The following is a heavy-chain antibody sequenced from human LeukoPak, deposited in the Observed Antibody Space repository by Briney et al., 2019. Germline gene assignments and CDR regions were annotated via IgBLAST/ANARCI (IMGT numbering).Heavy chain of an antibody. V-gene: IGHV4-4*07. CDR2: IYSSGSA. CDR1: GGSISGYY. CDR3: ARDNDVGGGAFYGMDV. D-gene: IGHD3-3*01. Sequence: PSETLSLTCTVSGGSISGYYWSWVRQPAGKGLEWIGRIYSSGSANYNPSLKSRVTMSVDTSNNQFSLKLTSVSAADTAVYYCARDNDVGGGAFYGMDVWGQGTTVTVSS. J-gene: IGHJ6*02.